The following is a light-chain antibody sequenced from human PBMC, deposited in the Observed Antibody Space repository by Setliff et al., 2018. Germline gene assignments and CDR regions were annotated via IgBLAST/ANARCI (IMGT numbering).Light chain of an antibody. J-gene: IGLJ1*01. CDR3: SSYTSRSTYI. CDR1: SGDVGNYDR. V-gene: IGLV2-18*02. Sequence: QSALAQPPSVSGSPGQSVTISCTGTSGDVGNYDRVSWYQQAPGTAPKLMIYEVSSRPSGVPDRFSGSKSGNTASLTISGLQADDEADYYCSSYTSRSTYIFGTGTKVTVL. CDR2: EVS.